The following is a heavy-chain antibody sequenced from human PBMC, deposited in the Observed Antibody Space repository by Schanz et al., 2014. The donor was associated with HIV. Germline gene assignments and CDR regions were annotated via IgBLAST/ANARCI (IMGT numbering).Heavy chain of an antibody. Sequence: EVQLLESGGGLVQPGGSLRLSCAASGFSFSDNVMTWVRQAPGKGLEWVSYISGSGNTIYYADSVKGRFTISRDNAKNSLYLQMSSLRAEDTAVYYCARVATSGFFDDYWGQGTLVTVSS. CDR2: ISGSGNTI. CDR3: ARVATSGFFDDY. V-gene: IGHV3-48*04. D-gene: IGHD1-1*01. J-gene: IGHJ4*02. CDR1: GFSFSDNV.